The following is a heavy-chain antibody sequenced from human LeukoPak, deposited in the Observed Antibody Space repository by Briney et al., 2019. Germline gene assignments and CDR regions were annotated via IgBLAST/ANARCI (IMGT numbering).Heavy chain of an antibody. Sequence: SETLSLTCTVSGGSFSSGSYYWGWIRQPPGKGLEWIGSAYYSGSTYYNTSLKSRVTISVDTSKNQFSLKLSSVTAADTAVYYCARGLEYYDSSGYYFVDAFDIWGQGTMVTVSS. CDR1: GGSFSSGSYY. CDR2: AYYSGST. D-gene: IGHD3-22*01. J-gene: IGHJ3*02. V-gene: IGHV4-39*07. CDR3: ARGLEYYDSSGYYFVDAFDI.